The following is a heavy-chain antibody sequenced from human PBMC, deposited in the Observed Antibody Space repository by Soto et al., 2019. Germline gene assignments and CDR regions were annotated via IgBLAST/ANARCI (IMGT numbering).Heavy chain of an antibody. Sequence: LRLSCAVSGFRFRDYWMSWVRQAPGKGLEWVANIKQDESDKYYVGSVKGRFTISRDNAKNALYLQMNSLRVEDTAVYYCAAYCYTMTCTHFHGYSWGQGTQVTVSS. CDR2: IKQDESDK. D-gene: IGHD3-16*02. V-gene: IGHV3-7*03. J-gene: IGHJ5*02. CDR1: GFRFRDYW. CDR3: AAYCYTMTCTHFHGYS.